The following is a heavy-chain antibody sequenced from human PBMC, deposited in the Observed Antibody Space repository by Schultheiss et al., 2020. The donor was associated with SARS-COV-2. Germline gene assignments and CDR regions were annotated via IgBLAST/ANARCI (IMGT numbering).Heavy chain of an antibody. J-gene: IGHJ2*01. CDR2: IYYSGST. D-gene: IGHD2/OR15-2a*01. CDR3: ARALIGWDWYFDL. CDR1: GGSISSSNW. V-gene: IGHV4-4*02. Sequence: SETLSLTCAVSGGSISSSNWWSWVRQPPGKGLEWIGYIYYSGSTYYNPSLKSRVTISVDTSKNQFSLKLSSVTAADTAVYYCARALIGWDWYFDLWGRGTLVTVSS.